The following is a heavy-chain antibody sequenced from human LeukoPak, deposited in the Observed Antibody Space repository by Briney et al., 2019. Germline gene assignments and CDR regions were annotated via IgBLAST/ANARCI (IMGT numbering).Heavy chain of an antibody. D-gene: IGHD3-3*01. CDR3: ARLRIYDFWSGYYSRWFDP. J-gene: IGHJ5*02. CDR2: IYYSGST. Sequence: PSETLSLTCTVSGGPISSSSYYWGWIRQPPGKGLEWIGSIYYSGSTYYNPSLKSRVTISVDTSKNQFSLKLSSVTAADTAVYYCARLRIYDFWSGYYSRWFDPWGQGTLVTVSS. V-gene: IGHV4-39*01. CDR1: GGPISSSSYY.